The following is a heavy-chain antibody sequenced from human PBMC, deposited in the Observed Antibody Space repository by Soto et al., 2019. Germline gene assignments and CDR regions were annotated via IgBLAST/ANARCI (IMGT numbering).Heavy chain of an antibody. CDR1: GFTFSSYA. CDR2: IGGSGGST. Sequence: QTGGSLRLSCAASGFTFSSYAMSWVRQAPGKGLEWVAVIGGSGGSTYYADSVKGRFTVSRDNSKKTMSLQMNSLSAEDTAVYYCAKNRGGYVGSWGQGTLVTVSS. V-gene: IGHV3-23*01. CDR3: AKNRGGYVGS. J-gene: IGHJ4*02. D-gene: IGHD3-16*01.